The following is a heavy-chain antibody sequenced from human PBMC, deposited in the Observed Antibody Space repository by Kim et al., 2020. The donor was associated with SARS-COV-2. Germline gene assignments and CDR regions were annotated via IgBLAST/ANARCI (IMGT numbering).Heavy chain of an antibody. CDR2: IFYTGRT. D-gene: IGHD3-10*01. CDR3: ARAVGTYYDH. V-gene: IGHV4-59*13. CDR1: GGSISNYY. Sequence: SETLSLTCTVSGGSISNYYWNWIRQPPGKGLEWIGYIFYTGRTDSHPSLKSRVPISLDTSRSQFSLTLHSLTAADTAVYYCARAVGTYYDHWGQGILVTVSS. J-gene: IGHJ4*02.